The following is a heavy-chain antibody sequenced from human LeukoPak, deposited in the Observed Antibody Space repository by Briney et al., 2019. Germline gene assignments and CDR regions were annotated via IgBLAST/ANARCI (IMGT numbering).Heavy chain of an antibody. CDR1: GFTFSSYG. V-gene: IGHV3-30*18. D-gene: IGHD3-22*01. Sequence: PGRSLRLSCAASGFTFSSYGMQWVRQAPGKGLEWVAVISYDGSNKYYADSVKGRFTISRDNSKNTLYLQMNSLRAEDTAVYYCAKGPHPYYYDSSGYYPRYGFDYWGQGTLVTVSS. J-gene: IGHJ4*02. CDR3: AKGPHPYYYDSSGYYPRYGFDY. CDR2: ISYDGSNK.